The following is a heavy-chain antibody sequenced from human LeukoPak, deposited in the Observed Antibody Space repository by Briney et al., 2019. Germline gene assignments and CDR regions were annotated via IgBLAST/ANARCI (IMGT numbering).Heavy chain of an antibody. V-gene: IGHV3-64D*09. D-gene: IGHD3-22*01. J-gene: IGHJ4*02. CDR3: VKGSDSSGYYYMSY. Sequence: GGPLSLFCSASGFPLSRHVMHWVRQATGRGLEYVSDSRSNECSTYYADSVKGRFTISRNNSKNTLYLQMSSLRAEDTAVYCCVKGSDSSGYYYMSYWGQGTLVTVSS. CDR2: SRSNECST. CDR1: GFPLSRHV.